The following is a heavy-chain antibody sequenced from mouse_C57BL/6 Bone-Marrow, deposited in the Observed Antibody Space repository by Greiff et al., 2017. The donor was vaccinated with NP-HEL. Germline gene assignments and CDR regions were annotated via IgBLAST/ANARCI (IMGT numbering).Heavy chain of an antibody. J-gene: IGHJ2*01. Sequence: DVQLVESGGDLVKPGGSLKLSCAASGFTFSSYGMSWVRQTPDKRLEWVATISSGGSYTYYPDSVKGRFTISRDNAKNTLYLQMSSLKSEDTAMYYCARHLLHFDYWGQGTTLTVSS. V-gene: IGHV5-6*01. CDR3: ARHLLHFDY. D-gene: IGHD2-1*01. CDR2: ISSGGSYT. CDR1: GFTFSSYG.